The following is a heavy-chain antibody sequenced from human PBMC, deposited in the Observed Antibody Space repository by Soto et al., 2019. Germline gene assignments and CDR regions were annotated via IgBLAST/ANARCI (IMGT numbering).Heavy chain of an antibody. CDR1: GGSFSGYY. D-gene: IGHD6-13*01. Sequence: PWETLSLTCAFYGGSFSGYYWSWIRQPPGKGLEWIGEINHSGSTNYNPSLKSRVTISVDTSKNQFSLKLSSVTAADTAVYYCGIAAAGIDYYMDVWGKGTTVTVS. J-gene: IGHJ6*03. CDR3: GIAAAGIDYYMDV. CDR2: INHSGST. V-gene: IGHV4-34*01.